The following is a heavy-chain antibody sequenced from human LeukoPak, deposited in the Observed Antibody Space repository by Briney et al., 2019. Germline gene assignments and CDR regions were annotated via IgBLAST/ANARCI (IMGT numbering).Heavy chain of an antibody. J-gene: IGHJ4*02. V-gene: IGHV3-74*01. CDR3: ARGGYGAYMG. Sequence: GGSLRLSCAASGFSFSSFWMHWVRQAPGKGLVWVSGIKSDGAGTSYVDSVKGRFTISRDNAKNTLDLQMNSLRAEDTAVYYCARGGYGAYMGWGQGMLVTVSS. CDR2: IKSDGAGT. D-gene: IGHD4-17*01. CDR1: GFSFSSFW.